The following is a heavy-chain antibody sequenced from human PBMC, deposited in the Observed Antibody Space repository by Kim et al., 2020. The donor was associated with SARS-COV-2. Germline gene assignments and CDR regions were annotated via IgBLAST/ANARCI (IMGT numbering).Heavy chain of an antibody. V-gene: IGHV3-33*01. D-gene: IGHD5-12*01. CDR2: IWADGTNK. CDR1: GFNISHYG. CDR3: ARDVGRRNTWLYYFDY. J-gene: IGHJ4*01. Sequence: GGSLRLSCAASGFNISHYGMHWVRQTPGKGLEWVAVIWADGTNKYYADSVKGRFTISRDSSKNTLSVQLSGLSVEDTAVYYCARDVGRRNTWLYYFDYWG.